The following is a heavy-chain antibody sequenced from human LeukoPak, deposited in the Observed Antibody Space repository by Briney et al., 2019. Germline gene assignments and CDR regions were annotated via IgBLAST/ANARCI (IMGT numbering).Heavy chain of an antibody. J-gene: IGHJ4*02. CDR1: GGSFSGYY. V-gene: IGHV4-34*01. CDR3: ARGREAEYSSSWSPYYFDY. CDR2: INHSGST. D-gene: IGHD6-13*01. Sequence: PSETLSLTCAVYGGSFSGYYWSWIRQPPGKGLEWIGEINHSGSTNYNPSLKSRATISVDTSKNQFSLKLSSVTAADTAVYYCARGREAEYSSSWSPYYFDYWGQGTLVTVSS.